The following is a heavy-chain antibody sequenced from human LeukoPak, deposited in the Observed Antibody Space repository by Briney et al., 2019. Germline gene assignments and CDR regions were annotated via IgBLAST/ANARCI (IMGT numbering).Heavy chain of an antibody. Sequence: GGSLRLSCAASGFTFSSYSMHWVRQAPWKGLEWVSSISSSGTYIYYADSVKGRFTISRDDAKYSVHLQMNSLRAEDTAVYYCARDQGGSGGNWGQGTLVTVSS. CDR2: ISSSGTYI. V-gene: IGHV3-21*01. D-gene: IGHD3-10*01. J-gene: IGHJ4*02. CDR3: ARDQGGSGGN. CDR1: GFTFSSYS.